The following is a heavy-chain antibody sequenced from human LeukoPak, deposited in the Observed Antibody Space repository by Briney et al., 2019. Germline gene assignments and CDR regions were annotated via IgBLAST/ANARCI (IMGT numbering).Heavy chain of an antibody. D-gene: IGHD6-13*01. V-gene: IGHV1-2*02. J-gene: IGHJ6*03. CDR3: ARVNLLRVGYSSSWYDSYYYYYYMDV. CDR2: INPNSGGT. Sequence: GGSVKVSCKASGYTFTGYYMHWVRQAPGQGLEWMGWINPNSGGTNYAQKFQGRVTMTRDTSVSTAYMELSRLRSDDTAVYYCARVNLLRVGYSSSWYDSYYYYYYMDVWGKGTTVTVSS. CDR1: GYTFTGYY.